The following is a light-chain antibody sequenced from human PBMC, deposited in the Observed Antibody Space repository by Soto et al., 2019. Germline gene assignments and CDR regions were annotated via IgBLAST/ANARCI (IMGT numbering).Light chain of an antibody. CDR1: QSISSSY. CDR3: QQYGRT. V-gene: IGKV3-20*01. J-gene: IGKJ1*01. Sequence: EIVLTQSPGTLSLSPGERATLSCRASQSISSSYLAWYQQKPGQAPRLLIYGASSRAPGIPDRFSGSGSGTDFTLTISRLEPEDVAVYYCQQYGRTFGQGTKVEIK. CDR2: GAS.